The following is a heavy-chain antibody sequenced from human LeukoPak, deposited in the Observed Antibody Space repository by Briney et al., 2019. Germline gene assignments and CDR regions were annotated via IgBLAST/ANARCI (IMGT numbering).Heavy chain of an antibody. Sequence: SQTLSLTCTVSGGSISSGDYYWSWIRQPPGKGLEWIGYIYYSGSTYYNPSLKSRVTISVDTSKNQFSLKLSSVTAADTAVYYCARASPSGEGWGTYFDYWGQGTLVTVSS. CDR1: GGSISSGDYY. V-gene: IGHV4-30-4*01. CDR2: IYYSGST. D-gene: IGHD3-16*01. J-gene: IGHJ4*02. CDR3: ARASPSGEGWGTYFDY.